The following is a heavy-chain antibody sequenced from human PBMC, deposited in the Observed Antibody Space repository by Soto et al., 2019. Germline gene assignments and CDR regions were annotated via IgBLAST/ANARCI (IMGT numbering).Heavy chain of an antibody. CDR1: GYSFTSYW. V-gene: IGHV5-51*01. D-gene: IGHD1-26*01. CDR3: ARHTWSSGSPAAFDY. J-gene: IGHJ4*02. Sequence: LGESLKISCKGSGYSFTSYWIGWVRQMPGKGLEWMGIIYTGDSDTRYSPSFQGQVTISADKSVSTAYLQWGSLKASDTALYYCARHTWSSGSPAAFDYWGQGTLVTVSS. CDR2: IYTGDSDT.